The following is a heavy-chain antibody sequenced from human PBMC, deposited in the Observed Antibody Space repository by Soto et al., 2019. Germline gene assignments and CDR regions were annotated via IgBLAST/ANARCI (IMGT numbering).Heavy chain of an antibody. Sequence: QVQLVLSGAEVKKPGSSVKVSCKASGGTFSSYAISWVRQAPGQGLEWMGGIIPIFGTANYAQKFQGRVTITADESTSTAYMELSSLRSEDTAVYYCARDPTPSSGILLLGGMDVWGQGTTVTVSS. CDR3: ARDPTPSSGILLLGGMDV. CDR1: GGTFSSYA. D-gene: IGHD3-22*01. CDR2: IIPIFGTA. V-gene: IGHV1-69*01. J-gene: IGHJ6*02.